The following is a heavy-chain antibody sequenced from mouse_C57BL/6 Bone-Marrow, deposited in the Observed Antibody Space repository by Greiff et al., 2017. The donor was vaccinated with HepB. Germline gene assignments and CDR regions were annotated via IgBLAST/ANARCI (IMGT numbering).Heavy chain of an antibody. D-gene: IGHD6-1*01. CDR3: ARPSSPYYYAMDY. CDR1: GFSLTSYG. Sequence: VQLQQSGPGLVQPSQSLSITCTVSGFSLTSYGVHWVRQSPGKGLEWLGVIWSGGSTDYNAAFISRLSISKDNSKSQVFVKMNSLQADDTAIYYCARPSSPYYYAMDYWGQGTSVTVSS. J-gene: IGHJ4*01. CDR2: IWSGGST. V-gene: IGHV2-2*01.